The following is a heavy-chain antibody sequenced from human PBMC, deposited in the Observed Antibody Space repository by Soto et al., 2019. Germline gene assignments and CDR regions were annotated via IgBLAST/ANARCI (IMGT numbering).Heavy chain of an antibody. V-gene: IGHV1-8*01. CDR1: GYTFTSYD. Sequence: ASVKVSCKASGYTFTSYDINWVRQATGQGLEWMGGMIPNIGNTDYAQKFQGRVTITTNKSTSTAYMELSSLRSEDTAVYYCAMGIAVAGIPFDYWGQGTLVTVSS. CDR3: AMGIAVAGIPFDY. CDR2: MIPNIGNT. D-gene: IGHD6-19*01. J-gene: IGHJ4*02.